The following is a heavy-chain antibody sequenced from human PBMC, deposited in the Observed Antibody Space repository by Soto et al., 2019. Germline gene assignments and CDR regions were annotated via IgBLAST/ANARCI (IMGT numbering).Heavy chain of an antibody. V-gene: IGHV3-30-3*01. CDR1: GFTFSSYA. CDR3: ARDPYSRSSRFDY. Sequence: QVQLVESGGGVVQPGRSLRLSCAASGFTFSSYAMHWVRQAPGNGLEWVAVISYDGSNKYYADSVKGRVTISRDNSKNTLYLQMNSLRAEDTAVYYCARDPYSRSSRFDYWGQGTLVTVSS. J-gene: IGHJ4*02. D-gene: IGHD6-6*01. CDR2: ISYDGSNK.